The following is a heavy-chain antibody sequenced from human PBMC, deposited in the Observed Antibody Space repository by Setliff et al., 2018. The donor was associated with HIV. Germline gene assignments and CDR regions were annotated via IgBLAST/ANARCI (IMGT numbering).Heavy chain of an antibody. D-gene: IGHD2-15*01. Sequence: KPSETLSLTCAVSGYSISSGYYWGWIRQPPGKGLEWIGSIYHSGSTYYSPSLKSRVTISVDTSKNQFSLKLSSVTAADTAVYYCAREDTHCSGGSCYSGWFDPWGQGTLVTVSS. CDR1: GYSISSGYY. CDR2: IYHSGST. V-gene: IGHV4-38-2*02. CDR3: AREDTHCSGGSCYSGWFDP. J-gene: IGHJ5*02.